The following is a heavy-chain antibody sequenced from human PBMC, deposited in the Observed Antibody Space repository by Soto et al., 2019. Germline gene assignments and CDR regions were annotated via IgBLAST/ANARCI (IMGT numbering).Heavy chain of an antibody. CDR2: ITSDTKTI. V-gene: IGHV3-48*02. CDR3: ARSVEGHFDY. J-gene: IGHJ4*02. Sequence: EVQLVESGGALVQPGGSLRISCEASGFKFSIYSMNWVRQAPGKGLEWTAYITSDTKTIKYADSVKGRFTISRDNAKNSVYLQMNSLRDEDTAVYYCARSVEGHFDYWGQGTVVTVS. CDR1: GFKFSIYS. D-gene: IGHD6-19*01.